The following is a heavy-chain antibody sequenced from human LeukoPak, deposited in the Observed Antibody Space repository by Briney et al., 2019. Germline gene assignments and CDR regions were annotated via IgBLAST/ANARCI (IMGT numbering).Heavy chain of an antibody. CDR3: TVRGRGYSYFSDDY. CDR1: GFTFSNAW. Sequence: GGSLRLSCAASGFTFSNAWMSWVRQAPGKGLEWVGRIKSKTDGGTTDYAAPVKGRFTISRDDSKSTLYLQMNSLKTEDTAVYYCTVRGRGYSYFSDDYWGQGTLVTVSS. V-gene: IGHV3-15*01. J-gene: IGHJ4*02. CDR2: IKSKTDGGTT. D-gene: IGHD5-18*01.